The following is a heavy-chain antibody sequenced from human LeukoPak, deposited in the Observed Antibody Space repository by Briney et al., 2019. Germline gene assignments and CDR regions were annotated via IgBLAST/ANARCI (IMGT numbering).Heavy chain of an antibody. CDR1: GGSISSYY. CDR3: ARGLSSSSSSPFDP. D-gene: IGHD6-6*01. Sequence: PSETLSLTCTVSGGSISSYYWSWIRQPPGKGLEWIGYIYYSGSTNYNPSLKSRVTISVDTSKNQFSLKLSSVTAADTAVYYCARGLSSSSSSPFDPWGQGTLVTVSS. CDR2: IYYSGST. V-gene: IGHV4-59*01. J-gene: IGHJ5*02.